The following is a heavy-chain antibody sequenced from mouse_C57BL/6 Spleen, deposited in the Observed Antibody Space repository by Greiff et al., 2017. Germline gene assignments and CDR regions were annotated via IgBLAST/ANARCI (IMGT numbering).Heavy chain of an antibody. CDR1: GYAFTHYL. CDR3: ARASTRYYGSSYIDY. CDR2: INPGSGGT. J-gene: IGHJ2*01. Sequence: QVHVKQSGAELVRPGTSVKVSCKASGYAFTHYLIEWVKQRPGQGLEWIGVINPGSGGTNYNEKFKGKAPLTADKSSSTAYMQLSSRTSEDSAVYFCARASTRYYGSSYIDYWGQGTTLTVSS. V-gene: IGHV1-54*01. D-gene: IGHD1-1*01.